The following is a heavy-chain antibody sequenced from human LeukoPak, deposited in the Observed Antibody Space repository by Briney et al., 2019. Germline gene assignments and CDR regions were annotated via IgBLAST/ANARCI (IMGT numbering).Heavy chain of an antibody. V-gene: IGHV4-59*01. CDR1: GGSISSYY. CDR2: IYYSGST. Sequence: SETLSLTCTVSGGSISSYYWSWIRQPPGKGLEWIGYIYYSGSTNYNPSLKSRVTISVDTSKNQFSLKLSSVTAADTAVYYCARAYYHASSRYYFPLDYWGQGTLVTVSS. CDR3: ARAYYHASSRYYFPLDY. J-gene: IGHJ4*02. D-gene: IGHD3-22*01.